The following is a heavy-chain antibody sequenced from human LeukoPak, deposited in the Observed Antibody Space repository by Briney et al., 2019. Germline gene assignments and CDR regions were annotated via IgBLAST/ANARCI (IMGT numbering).Heavy chain of an antibody. Sequence: PGGSLRLSCAASGFTFSSYWMSWVRQAPGKGLEWVANIKQDGSEKYYVDSVKGRFTISRDNAKNSLYLQMNSLRAEDTAVYYCARDWSSGYYSPSCDYWGRGTLVTVSS. D-gene: IGHD3-22*01. CDR2: IKQDGSEK. CDR1: GFTFSSYW. CDR3: ARDWSSGYYSPSCDY. J-gene: IGHJ4*02. V-gene: IGHV3-7*01.